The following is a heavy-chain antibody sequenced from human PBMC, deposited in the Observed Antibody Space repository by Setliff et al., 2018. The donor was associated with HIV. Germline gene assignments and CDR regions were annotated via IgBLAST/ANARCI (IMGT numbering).Heavy chain of an antibody. D-gene: IGHD3-16*01. CDR1: GGTFSTYA. V-gene: IGHV1-69*13. CDR2: IIPILGTA. J-gene: IGHJ4*02. CDR3: ARGDMIAFGGVGPFDY. Sequence: VASVKVSCKSSGGTFSTYAINWVRLAPGQGLEWMGGIIPILGTADYAQRFQGRVTITADESTSTAYMELSSLRSADTAVYYCARGDMIAFGGVGPFDYWGQGTLVTVSS.